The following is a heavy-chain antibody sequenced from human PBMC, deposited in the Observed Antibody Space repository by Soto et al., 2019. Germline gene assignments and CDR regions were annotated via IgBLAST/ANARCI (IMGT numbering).Heavy chain of an antibody. CDR1: GGSINNGNYF. Sequence: QVRLEESGPGLVKPSPTLSLICTVSGGSINNGNYFWNWIRHHPENGLEWIGYIYYSGSTRYNPSLKNRATMSIDTSKNLVVRRLNSVPAADTAVYFCARDCDSGGSRGGMDVWCRGTTV. V-gene: IGHV4-31*03. CDR2: IYYSGST. CDR3: ARDCDSGGSRGGMDV. D-gene: IGHD2-15*01. J-gene: IGHJ6*02.